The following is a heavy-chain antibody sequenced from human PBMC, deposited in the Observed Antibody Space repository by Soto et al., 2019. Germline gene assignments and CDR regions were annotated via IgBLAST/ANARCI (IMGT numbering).Heavy chain of an antibody. D-gene: IGHD2-21*02. V-gene: IGHV1-18*01. CDR1: GYTFTSYG. J-gene: IGHJ4*02. CDR3: VPYCGGDCYLPDY. Sequence: QVQLVQSGAEVKKPGASVKVSCKASGYTFTSYGISWVRQAPGQGLEWMGWISAYNGNTHYAQKLQGRVTMTTDTSTSPASMELRSLRSDDTAVYFCVPYCGGDCYLPDYWGQGTLVTVSS. CDR2: ISAYNGNT.